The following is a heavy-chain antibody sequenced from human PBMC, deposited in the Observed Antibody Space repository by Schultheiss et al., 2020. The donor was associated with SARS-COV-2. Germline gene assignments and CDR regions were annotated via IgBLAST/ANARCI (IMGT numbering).Heavy chain of an antibody. CDR2: IIPIFGTA. CDR3: AKRVAGDY. J-gene: IGHJ4*02. CDR1: GYTFTSYG. V-gene: IGHV1-69*13. Sequence: SVKVSCKASGYTFTSYGISWVRQAPGQGLEWMGGIIPIFGTANYAQKFQGRVTITADESTSTAYMELSSLRAEDTAVYYCAKRVAGDYWGQGTLVTVSS. D-gene: IGHD6-19*01.